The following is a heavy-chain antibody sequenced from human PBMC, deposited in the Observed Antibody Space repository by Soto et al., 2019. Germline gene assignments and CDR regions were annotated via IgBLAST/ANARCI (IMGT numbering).Heavy chain of an antibody. Sequence: GASVKVSCKASGDTFTSYDINWVRQATGQGLEWMGWMNPNSGNTGYAQKFQGRVTMTRNTSISTAYMELSSLRSEDTAVYYCARGLRYFDWFPGPYYYYYYMDVWGKGTTVTVSS. V-gene: IGHV1-8*01. J-gene: IGHJ6*03. CDR1: GDTFTSYD. D-gene: IGHD3-9*01. CDR2: MNPNSGNT. CDR3: ARGLRYFDWFPGPYYYYYYMDV.